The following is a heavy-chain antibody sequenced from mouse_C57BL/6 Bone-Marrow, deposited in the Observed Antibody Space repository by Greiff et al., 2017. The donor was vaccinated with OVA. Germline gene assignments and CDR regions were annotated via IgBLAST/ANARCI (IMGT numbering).Heavy chain of an antibody. CDR1: GYTFTSYW. D-gene: IGHD1-1*01. CDR2: INPSSGYT. Sequence: QVQLQQSGAELAKPGASVKLSCKASGYTFTSYWMHWVKQRPGQGLEWIGYINPSSGYTKYNQKFKDKATLTADKSSSTAYMQLSSLTYEDSAVYFCARRRGRITTVVATHYFDYWGQGTTLTVSS. V-gene: IGHV1-7*01. CDR3: ARRRGRITTVVATHYFDY. J-gene: IGHJ2*01.